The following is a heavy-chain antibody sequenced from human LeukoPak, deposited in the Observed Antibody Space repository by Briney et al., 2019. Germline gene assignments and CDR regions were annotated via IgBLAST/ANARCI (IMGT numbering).Heavy chain of an antibody. CDR1: GYTFTGYY. Sequence: ASVKVSCKASGYTFTGYYIQWVRQAPGKGLEWMGWLNPDSGVTNYAQKFQGRVTLTRDTSISTAYMELSRLRSDDTAVYYCARDPSGDSSGYPFDYWSQGTLVTVSS. J-gene: IGHJ4*02. CDR2: LNPDSGVT. CDR3: ARDPSGDSSGYPFDY. D-gene: IGHD3-22*01. V-gene: IGHV1-2*02.